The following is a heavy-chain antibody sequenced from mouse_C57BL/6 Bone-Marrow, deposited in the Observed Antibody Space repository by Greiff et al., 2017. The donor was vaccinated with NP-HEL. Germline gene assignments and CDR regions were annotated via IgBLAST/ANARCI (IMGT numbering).Heavy chain of an antibody. J-gene: IGHJ4*01. V-gene: IGHV5-9-1*02. D-gene: IGHD6-5*01. CDR2: ISSGGDYI. CDR3: TRDLDYAGLGEYYYAMDY. Sequence: EVKLVESGEGLVKPGGSLKLSCAASGFTFSSYAMSWVRQTPEKRLEWVAYISSGGDYIYYADTVKGRFTISRDNARNTLYLQMSSLKSEDTAMYYCTRDLDYAGLGEYYYAMDYWGQGTSVTVSS. CDR1: GFTFSSYA.